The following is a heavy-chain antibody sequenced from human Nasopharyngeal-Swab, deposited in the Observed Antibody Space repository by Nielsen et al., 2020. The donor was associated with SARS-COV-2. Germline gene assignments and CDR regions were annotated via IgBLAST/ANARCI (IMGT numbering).Heavy chain of an antibody. CDR3: AKKWSPFILTWGMDV. Sequence: SLKISCASSGFTSDYYAMHWVRPAPRTGLELVSGISWNSGSIGYADSVKGRFTISRDNAKNSLYLQMNSLRAEETAVYYCAKKWSPFILTWGMDVWGQGTTVTVAS. CDR2: ISWNSGSI. CDR1: GFTSDYYA. V-gene: IGHV3-9*02. D-gene: IGHD3-9*01. J-gene: IGHJ6*02.